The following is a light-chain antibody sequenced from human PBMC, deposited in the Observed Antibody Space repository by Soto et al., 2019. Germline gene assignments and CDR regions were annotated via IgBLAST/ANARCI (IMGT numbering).Light chain of an antibody. CDR1: QTVRNNY. CDR2: GAS. Sequence: EIVMTQSPATLSVSPGERATLSCRASQTVRNNYLAWYQQKPGQAPRLLIYGASIRATGIPDRFSGSGSGTDFTLTISRLEPEDFAVYYCQQYGSSPTTFGQGTRLEIK. J-gene: IGKJ5*01. V-gene: IGKV3-20*01. CDR3: QQYGSSPTT.